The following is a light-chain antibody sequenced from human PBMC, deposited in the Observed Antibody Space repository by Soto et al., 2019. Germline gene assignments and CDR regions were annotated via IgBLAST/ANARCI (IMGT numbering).Light chain of an antibody. CDR3: QQYKNWPPII. CDR1: QSVSIK. V-gene: IGKV3-15*01. Sequence: VMTQSPLSLSVTPGQPASISCKTSQSVSIKLAWYQQRPGQAPRLLILDASTRATGIPARFSGSGSGTEFTLTISGLQSEDFAVYFCQQYKNWPPIICGQGTRLEI. CDR2: DAS. J-gene: IGKJ5*01.